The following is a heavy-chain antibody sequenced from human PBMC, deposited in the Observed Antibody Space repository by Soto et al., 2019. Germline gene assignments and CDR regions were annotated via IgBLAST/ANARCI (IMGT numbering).Heavy chain of an antibody. J-gene: IGHJ3*02. CDR2: INSDGSST. D-gene: IGHD5-12*01. Sequence: GGSLRLSCAASGFTFSSYWIHWVRQAPGKGLVWVARINSDGSSTGYADSVKGRFTISRDNAKNTLYLQMNSLRAEDTAVYYCARQYSGYDPNAFDIWGQGTMVTVSS. CDR3: ARQYSGYDPNAFDI. CDR1: GFTFSSYW. V-gene: IGHV3-74*01.